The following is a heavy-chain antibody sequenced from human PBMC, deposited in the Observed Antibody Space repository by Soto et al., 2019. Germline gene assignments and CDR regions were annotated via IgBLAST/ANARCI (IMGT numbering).Heavy chain of an antibody. J-gene: IGHJ3*02. D-gene: IGHD2-2*01. Sequence: SETLSLTCTVSGGSISSVGYYWSWIRQHPGKGLEGIGYIYYSGSTYYNPSLKSRVTISVDTSKNQFSLKLSSVTAADTAVYYCARLYCSSTSCYRPHAFDIWGQGTMVTVSS. CDR1: GGSISSVGYY. CDR3: ARLYCSSTSCYRPHAFDI. V-gene: IGHV4-31*03. CDR2: IYYSGST.